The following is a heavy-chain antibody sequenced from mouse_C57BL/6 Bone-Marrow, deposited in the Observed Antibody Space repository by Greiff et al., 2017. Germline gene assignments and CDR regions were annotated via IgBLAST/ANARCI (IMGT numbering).Heavy chain of an antibody. CDR1: GYTFTSYW. J-gene: IGHJ4*01. CDR3: AREVSTTVVADYYDMGY. V-gene: IGHV1-50*01. Sequence: VQLQQPGAELVKPGASVKLSCKASGYTFTSYWMQWVKQRPGQGLEWIGGIDPSDSYTNYNQKFKGKATLTVDTSSSTAYMQLSSLTSEDSAVYYCAREVSTTVVADYYDMGYWGRGTAVTVSA. CDR2: IDPSDSYT. D-gene: IGHD1-1*01.